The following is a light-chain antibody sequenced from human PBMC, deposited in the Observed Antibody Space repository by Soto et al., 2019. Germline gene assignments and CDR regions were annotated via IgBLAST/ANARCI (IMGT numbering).Light chain of an antibody. CDR3: QHYNSYSEA. CDR1: QSISGW. CDR2: DAS. Sequence: DIQMTQSPYTLSPSVGDRVSITCRASQSISGWLAWYQQKPGKAPKLLIYDASSLESGVPSRFSGSGSGTEFSLTISRLQPDDFATYYCQHYNSYSEAFGQGTKVELK. V-gene: IGKV1-5*01. J-gene: IGKJ1*01.